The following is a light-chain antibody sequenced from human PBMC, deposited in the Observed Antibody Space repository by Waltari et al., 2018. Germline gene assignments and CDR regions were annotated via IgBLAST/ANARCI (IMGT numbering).Light chain of an antibody. V-gene: IGKV1-33*01. Sequence: DLQLTQSPSSLSASVGDRVTITCQASQAVKKSLNWYQQKPGKAPRLLIYTASTLESGVPSRFSGDGSGTHFTLIISSLQPEDIATYYCQQYDSLPLTFGGGTKVE. CDR3: QQYDSLPLT. J-gene: IGKJ4*01. CDR2: TAS. CDR1: QAVKKS.